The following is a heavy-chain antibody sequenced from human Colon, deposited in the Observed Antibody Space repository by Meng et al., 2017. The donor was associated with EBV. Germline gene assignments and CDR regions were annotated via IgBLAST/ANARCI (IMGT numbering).Heavy chain of an antibody. J-gene: IGHJ4*02. CDR2: IYHSGST. V-gene: IGHV4-39*01. Sequence: QESGTGLWKPSESLSLPCTVSGGSISSNGYYCDWVRQPPVKGLEWIGAIYHSGSTSYNPSLQSRVTMFVDTSKNQFSLMLSSVTVTDTAVYYCAMRRGGSGRDCWGQGTLVTVSS. CDR1: GGSISSNGYY. D-gene: IGHD3-10*01. CDR3: AMRRGGSGRDC.